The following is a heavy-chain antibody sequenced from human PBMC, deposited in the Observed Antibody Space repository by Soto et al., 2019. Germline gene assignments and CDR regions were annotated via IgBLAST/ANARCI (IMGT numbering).Heavy chain of an antibody. V-gene: IGHV4-31*03. Sequence: SETLSLTCTVSGGSISSGGYSWSWIRQHPGKGLEWIGYIYYSGSTYYNPSLKSRVTISVDTSKNQFSLKLSSVTAADTAVYYCAREYSSSFDPWGQGTLVTVSS. CDR3: AREYSSSFDP. D-gene: IGHD6-19*01. CDR1: GGSISSGGYS. J-gene: IGHJ5*02. CDR2: IYYSGST.